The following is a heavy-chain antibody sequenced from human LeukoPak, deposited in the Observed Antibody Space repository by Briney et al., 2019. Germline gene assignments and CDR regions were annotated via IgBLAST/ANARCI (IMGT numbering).Heavy chain of an antibody. V-gene: IGHV4-34*01. J-gene: IGHJ4*02. CDR3: ARGGVAARRGLSY. Sequence: SETQSLTCAVYGGSFSGYYWSWIRQPPGKGLEWIGEINHSGSTNYNPSLKSRVTISVDTSKNQFSPKLSSVTAADTAVYYCARGGVAARRGLSYWGQGTLVTVSS. CDR2: INHSGST. CDR1: GGSFSGYY. D-gene: IGHD6-6*01.